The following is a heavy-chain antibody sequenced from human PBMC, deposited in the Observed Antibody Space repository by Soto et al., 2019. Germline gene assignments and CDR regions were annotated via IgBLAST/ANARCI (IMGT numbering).Heavy chain of an antibody. Sequence: EVQLLESGGGLVQPGGSLRLSCVASGFTFSSYAMGWVRQAPGKGLEWVSGISVSGDGTYYADSVKGRFTISRDNSKSTLYLQINSLRAEDTAVYDWANVFRYGDPEYWGQGALVTVSS. J-gene: IGHJ4*02. CDR2: ISVSGDGT. CDR1: GFTFSSYA. CDR3: ANVFRYGDPEY. V-gene: IGHV3-23*01. D-gene: IGHD2-21*02.